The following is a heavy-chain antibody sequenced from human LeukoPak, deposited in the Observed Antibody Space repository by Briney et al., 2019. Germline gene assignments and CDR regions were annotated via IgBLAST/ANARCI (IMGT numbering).Heavy chain of an antibody. CDR3: AREVVAVKWFDP. V-gene: IGHV3-23*01. J-gene: IGHJ5*02. Sequence: GGSLRLSCEASGFTFSAYGVSWVRQAPGKGLEWLSSISGPGVTTYYADYVKGRFTISRDNSKNTLYLQMNSLRAEDTAVYYGAREVVAVKWFDPWGQGTLVTVSS. CDR2: ISGPGVTT. CDR1: GFTFSAYG. D-gene: IGHD2-15*01.